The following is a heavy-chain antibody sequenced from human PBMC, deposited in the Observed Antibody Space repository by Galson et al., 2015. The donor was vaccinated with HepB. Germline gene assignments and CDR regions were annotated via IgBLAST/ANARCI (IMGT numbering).Heavy chain of an antibody. Sequence: QSGAEVKKPGESLRISCQGSGYNFTNYWVTWVRQMPGEGLEWMGKIDPVDSYTNYSPSFQGRVTISTDKSISTAYLQWSSLKASGTAMYYCARQAIGYSSRGDGFDLWGQGTLVTLSS. D-gene: IGHD6-19*01. V-gene: IGHV5-10-1*01. CDR1: GYNFTNYW. CDR2: IDPVDSYT. CDR3: ARQAIGYSSRGDGFDL. J-gene: IGHJ3*01.